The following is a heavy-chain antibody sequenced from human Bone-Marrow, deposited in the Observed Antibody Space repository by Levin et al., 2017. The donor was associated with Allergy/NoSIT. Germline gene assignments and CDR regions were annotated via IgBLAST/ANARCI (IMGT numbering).Heavy chain of an antibody. V-gene: IGHV3-74*01. Sequence: ETLSLTCAASGFSFNSHWMHWVRLAPGKGLMWVSRINGDGSSTDYAESVKGRVTISRDNVRNTVYLQLNSLRVDDTALYYCARGGYQLPSGGIDRYFDLWGRGTLVSVSS. CDR3: ARGGYQLPSGGIDRYFDL. CDR2: INGDGSST. D-gene: IGHD3-16*02. CDR1: GFSFNSHW. J-gene: IGHJ2*01.